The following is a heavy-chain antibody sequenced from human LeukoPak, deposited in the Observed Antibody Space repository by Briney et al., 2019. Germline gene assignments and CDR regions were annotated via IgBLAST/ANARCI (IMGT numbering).Heavy chain of an antibody. CDR2: ISGSGGST. CDR1: GFTFSSYA. J-gene: IGHJ4*02. CDR3: ARNYYGSGPRGYFDY. Sequence: GGSLRISCAAPGFTFSSYAMSWVRQAPGRGLEWVSAISGSGGSTYYADSVKGRFTISRDNAKNSLFLQMNSLRDEDTAVYYCARNYYGSGPRGYFDYWGQGTLVAVSS. D-gene: IGHD3-10*01. V-gene: IGHV3-23*01.